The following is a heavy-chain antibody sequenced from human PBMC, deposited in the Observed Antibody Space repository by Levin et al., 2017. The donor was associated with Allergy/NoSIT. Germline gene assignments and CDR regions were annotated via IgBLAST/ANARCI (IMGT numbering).Heavy chain of an antibody. CDR1: TLSQYA. CDR3: AKGDSSGWLPDY. CDR2: ISGSSGAKT. D-gene: IGHD3-22*01. Sequence: TLSQYAMRWGRRAPRKGLEWVSAISGSSGAKTYYADSVKGRFTISRDNSKTTLYVQMNSLREEDTAIYYCAKGDSSGWLPDYWGQGTLVTVSS. J-gene: IGHJ4*02. V-gene: IGHV3-23*01.